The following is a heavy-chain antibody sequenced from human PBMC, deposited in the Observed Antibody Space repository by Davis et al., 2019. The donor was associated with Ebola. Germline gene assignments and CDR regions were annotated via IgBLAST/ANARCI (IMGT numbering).Heavy chain of an antibody. Sequence: HTGGSLRLSCAASGFTFSSYWMHWVRQGPGKGLVWVSRINSDASRTTYADSVKGRFTISRDNAKNSLYLQMNSLRAEDTAVYYCARWGQGSSWHVDYWGQGTLVTVSS. CDR3: ARWGQGSSWHVDY. CDR2: INSDASRT. J-gene: IGHJ4*02. D-gene: IGHD6-13*01. V-gene: IGHV3-74*03. CDR1: GFTFSSYW.